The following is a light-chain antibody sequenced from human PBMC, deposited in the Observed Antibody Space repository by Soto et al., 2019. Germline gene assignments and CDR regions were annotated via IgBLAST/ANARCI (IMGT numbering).Light chain of an antibody. CDR2: AAS. Sequence: AIQMTQSPSSLSASIGDRVTITCRASQDIRNELGWYQQKPGKAPKVLISAASSLEDGVPSRFSGSGSGTAFTLTISSLRPEDFATYFCLQDYNYPRTFGQGTKVEIK. V-gene: IGKV1-6*01. CDR1: QDIRNE. J-gene: IGKJ1*01. CDR3: LQDYNYPRT.